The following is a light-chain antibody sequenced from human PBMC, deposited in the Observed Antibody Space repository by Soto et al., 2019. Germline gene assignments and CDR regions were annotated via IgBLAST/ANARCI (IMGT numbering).Light chain of an antibody. Sequence: DIQMTQSPSSLSASVGDRVTITCRASQSISGYLNWYQQKPGKAPKLLIYAGSSLQSGVPSRFSGSGSGTDFTLTISSLQPEDFATYYCQQSYSTPYTFGQGTNLEIK. J-gene: IGKJ2*01. CDR1: QSISGY. CDR3: QQSYSTPYT. CDR2: AGS. V-gene: IGKV1-39*01.